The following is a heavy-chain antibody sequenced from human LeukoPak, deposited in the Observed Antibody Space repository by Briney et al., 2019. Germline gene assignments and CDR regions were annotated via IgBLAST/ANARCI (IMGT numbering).Heavy chain of an antibody. D-gene: IGHD5-12*01. V-gene: IGHV1-69*04. CDR2: IIPIFGIA. Sequence: SVKVSCTASGGTFSSYAISWVRQAPGQGLEWMGRIIPIFGIANYAQKFQGRVTITADKSTSTAYMELSSLRSEDTAVYYCARERMAWISPTRDHYYYYGMDVWGQGTTVTVSS. J-gene: IGHJ6*02. CDR1: GGTFSSYA. CDR3: ARERMAWISPTRDHYYYYGMDV.